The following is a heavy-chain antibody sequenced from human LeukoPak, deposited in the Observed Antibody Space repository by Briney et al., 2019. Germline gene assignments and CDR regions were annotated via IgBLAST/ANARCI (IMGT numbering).Heavy chain of an antibody. Sequence: TSDTLSLTCTVSGGSISSYYWSWIRQPPGKGLEWIGFIYYSGSTYYNPSLKSRVNISVDTSKNQFSLRLSSVTAADTAEYFCARHQMRYSYGTLFDYWGQGTLVTVSS. J-gene: IGHJ4*02. CDR3: ARHQMRYSYGTLFDY. D-gene: IGHD5-18*01. V-gene: IGHV4-59*08. CDR1: GGSISSYY. CDR2: IYYSGST.